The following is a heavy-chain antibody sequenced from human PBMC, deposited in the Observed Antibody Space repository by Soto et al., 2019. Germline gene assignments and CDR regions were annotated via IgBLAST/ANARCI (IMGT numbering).Heavy chain of an antibody. CDR2: INAHSGGT. J-gene: IGHJ5*02. D-gene: IGHD6-6*01. CDR1: GFSFTGYY. CDR3: AKDLTRQLAYWLDP. Sequence: ASVKVSCKASGFSFTGYYIHWLRQAPGQGLEWMGWINAHSGGTEYAQKFQGRVTLTRDTSIATAYLILTSLTSDDTALYYCAKDLTRQLAYWLDPWGQGTQVTVSS. V-gene: IGHV1-2*02.